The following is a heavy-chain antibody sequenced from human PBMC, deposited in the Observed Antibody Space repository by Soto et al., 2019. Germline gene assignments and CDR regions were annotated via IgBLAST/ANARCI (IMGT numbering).Heavy chain of an antibody. CDR3: ARDPPRTKAVAGTGDY. CDR1: GYTFTGYY. CDR2: INPNSGGT. Sequence: QVQLVQSGAEVKKPGASVKVSCKASGYTFTGYYMHWVRQAPGQGLEWMGWINPNSGGTNYAQKFQGRVTMTRDTSISTAYMELSRLRSDDTAVYYCARDPPRTKAVAGTGDYWGQGTLVTVSS. D-gene: IGHD6-19*01. V-gene: IGHV1-2*02. J-gene: IGHJ4*02.